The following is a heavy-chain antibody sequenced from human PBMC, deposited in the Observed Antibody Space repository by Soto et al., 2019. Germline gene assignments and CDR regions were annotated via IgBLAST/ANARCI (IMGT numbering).Heavy chain of an antibody. CDR2: ISGSGGST. Sequence: GGSLRLSCAASGFTFSSYAMSWVRQAPGKGLEWVSAISGSGGSTYYADSVKGRFTISRDNSKNTLYLQMNSLRAEDTAVYYCAKASKQYCSGGGCYCFDYWGQGTLVTVSS. D-gene: IGHD2-15*01. CDR3: AKASKQYCSGGGCYCFDY. CDR1: GFTFSSYA. J-gene: IGHJ4*02. V-gene: IGHV3-23*01.